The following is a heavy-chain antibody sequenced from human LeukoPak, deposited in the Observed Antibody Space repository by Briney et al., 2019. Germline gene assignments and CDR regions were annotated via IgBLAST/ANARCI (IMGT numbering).Heavy chain of an antibody. D-gene: IGHD6-25*01. CDR2: VHLDGRT. CDR1: GGSVSSTNW. V-gene: IGHV4-4*02. J-gene: IGHJ4*02. Sequence: SETLSLTCGVSGGSVSSTNWWTWIRPPPGKGLEWIGEVHLDGRTNFNPSLKSRLTMSVDLSENHVSLKLTSVTAADTAVYYCAREGGFYRPLDYSGQGTLVTVSS. CDR3: AREGGFYRPLDY.